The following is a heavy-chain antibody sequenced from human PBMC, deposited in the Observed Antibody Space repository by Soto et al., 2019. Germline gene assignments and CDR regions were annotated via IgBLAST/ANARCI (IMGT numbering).Heavy chain of an antibody. J-gene: IGHJ4*02. CDR1: GYTFTSYG. D-gene: IGHD2-2*01. CDR2: ISAYNGNT. CDR3: ARDVGYCSSTSCYYFDY. V-gene: IGHV1-18*04. Sequence: GSVTVSCKASGYTFTSYGISWVRQAPGQGLEWMGWISAYNGNTNYAQKLQGRVTMTTDTSTSTAYMELRSLRSDDTAVYYCARDVGYCSSTSCYYFDYWGQGTLVTVSS.